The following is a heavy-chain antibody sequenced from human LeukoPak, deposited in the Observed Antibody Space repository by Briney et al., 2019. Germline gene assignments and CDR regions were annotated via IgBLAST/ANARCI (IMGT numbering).Heavy chain of an antibody. CDR3: ARKINSGYVDDWFFDL. V-gene: IGHV1-8*02. CDR1: GYTFTSYA. Sequence: GASVKVSCKASGYTFTSYAMNWVRQAPGQGLEWMGWMNPNSGNTGLAQKFQGRVTMTRTTSITTAYMELRSLRSEDTAVYYCARKINSGYVDDWFFDLWGRGTLVTVSS. J-gene: IGHJ2*01. CDR2: MNPNSGNT. D-gene: IGHD5-12*01.